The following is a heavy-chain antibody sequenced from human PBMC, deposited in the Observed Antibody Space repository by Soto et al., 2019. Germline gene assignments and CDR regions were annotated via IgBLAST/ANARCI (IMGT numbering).Heavy chain of an antibody. Sequence: EVQLVESGGGLVQPGRSLRLSCAASGFTFDDYAMHWVRQVPGKGLEWVSAISWNSANIGYADSVKGRFTISRDNAKRSLYMKMSSLRPEEKALYYCARDVLGGEHPVYNNMDVWGQGTTVTVSS. D-gene: IGHD1-1*01. J-gene: IGHJ6*02. CDR2: ISWNSANI. CDR1: GFTFDDYA. CDR3: ARDVLGGEHPVYNNMDV. V-gene: IGHV3-9*01.